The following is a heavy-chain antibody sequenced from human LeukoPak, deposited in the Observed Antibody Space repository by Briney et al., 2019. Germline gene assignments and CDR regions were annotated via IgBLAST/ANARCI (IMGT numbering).Heavy chain of an antibody. CDR3: AMALDY. Sequence: GGSLRLSCVSSGFTFSIYLMNWVRQAPGKGLEWVSGISHSGSSIYYADSVKGRFTISRDNSKNTLYLQMDRLRVEDTAVYYCAMALDYWGQGTLVTVSS. CDR1: GFTFSIYL. CDR2: ISHSGSSI. J-gene: IGHJ4*02. V-gene: IGHV3-23*01.